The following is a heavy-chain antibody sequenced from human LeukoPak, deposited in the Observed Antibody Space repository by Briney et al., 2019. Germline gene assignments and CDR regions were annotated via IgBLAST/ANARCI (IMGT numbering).Heavy chain of an antibody. J-gene: IGHJ4*02. V-gene: IGHV3-48*03. CDR2: ISSSRRTI. CDR1: GFTFSSYE. CDR3: ARNVPFDY. Sequence: PGGSLRLSCAASGFTFSSYEMNWVRQAPGKGLEWVSYISSSRRTIYYADSVKGRFTISRDNAKNSLYLQMNRLSAEDTAVYYCARNVPFDYWGQGTLVTVSS. D-gene: IGHD2-2*01.